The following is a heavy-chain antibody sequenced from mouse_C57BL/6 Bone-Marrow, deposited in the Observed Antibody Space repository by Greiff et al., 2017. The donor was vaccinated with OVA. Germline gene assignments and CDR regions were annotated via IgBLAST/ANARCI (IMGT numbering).Heavy chain of an antibody. CDR3: ASGNGYYPSYAMDY. V-gene: IGHV1-39*01. Sequence: EVQLQQSGPELVKPGASVKISCKASGYSFTDYNMNWVKQSTGKSLEWIGVINPNYGTTSYNQKFKGKATLTVDQSSSTAYMQLNSLTSEDSAVYYCASGNGYYPSYAMDYWGQGTSVTVSS. CDR2: INPNYGTT. D-gene: IGHD2-3*01. J-gene: IGHJ4*01. CDR1: GYSFTDYN.